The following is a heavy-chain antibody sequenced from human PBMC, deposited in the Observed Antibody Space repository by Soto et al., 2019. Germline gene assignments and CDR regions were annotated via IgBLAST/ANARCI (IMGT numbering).Heavy chain of an antibody. Sequence: QLQLQESGPGLVKPSETLSLTCTVSGGSISSSSYYWGWIRQPPGKGLEWIGSIYNSGSTYYNPSLKSRVTISVDTSKNQFSLKLSSVTAADTAVYYCARRYCSGGSCYGEYFQHWGQGTLVTVSS. CDR3: ARRYCSGGSCYGEYFQH. CDR1: GGSISSSSYY. D-gene: IGHD2-15*01. V-gene: IGHV4-39*01. J-gene: IGHJ1*01. CDR2: IYNSGST.